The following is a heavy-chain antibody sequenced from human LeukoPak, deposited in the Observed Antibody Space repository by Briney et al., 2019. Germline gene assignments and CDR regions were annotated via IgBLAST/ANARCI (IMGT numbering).Heavy chain of an antibody. J-gene: IGHJ4*02. CDR1: GSSLTELS. Sequence: GASVKVSSTVSGSSLTELSLYWGRQAPGKGLEWMGGFDVIDAKTFYAQKFQGRVTMTEDSSTDTAYMELSSLRSDDTAFYYCAAGRPYSLLDYWGQGTLLTVSS. CDR3: AAGRPYSLLDY. V-gene: IGHV1-24*01. D-gene: IGHD5-18*01. CDR2: FDVIDAKT.